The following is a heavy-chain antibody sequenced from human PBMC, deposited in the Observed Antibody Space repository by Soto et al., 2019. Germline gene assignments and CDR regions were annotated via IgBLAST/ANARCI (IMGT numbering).Heavy chain of an antibody. Sequence: PGGSLRLSCAASGFTFSSYAMHWFRQAPGKGLEWVAVISYDGSNKYYADSVKGRFTISRDNSKNTLYLQMNSLRAEDTAVYYCARDPYCSGGSCYSYGMDVWGQGTTVTVSS. CDR3: ARDPYCSGGSCYSYGMDV. V-gene: IGHV3-30-3*01. D-gene: IGHD2-15*01. CDR2: ISYDGSNK. CDR1: GFTFSSYA. J-gene: IGHJ6*02.